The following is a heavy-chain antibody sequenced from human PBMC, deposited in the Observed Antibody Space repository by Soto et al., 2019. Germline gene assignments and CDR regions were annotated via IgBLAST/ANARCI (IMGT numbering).Heavy chain of an antibody. CDR2: IYHSGST. J-gene: IGHJ6*02. CDR1: RGSISSGGYS. CDR3: ASISTSYYYGMDV. V-gene: IGHV4-30-2*01. D-gene: IGHD2-2*01. Sequence: QLQLQESGSGLVKPSQTLSLTCAVSRGSISSGGYSWSWIRQPPGKGLEGIGYIYHSGSTYYNPSLKSRVTISVDRSKNQFSLKLSSVTAADTAVYYCASISTSYYYGMDVWGQGTTVTVSS.